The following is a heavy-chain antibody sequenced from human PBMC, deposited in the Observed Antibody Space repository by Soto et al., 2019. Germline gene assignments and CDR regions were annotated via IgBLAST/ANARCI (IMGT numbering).Heavy chain of an antibody. V-gene: IGHV1-46*01. CDR1: GYTFTSYY. Sequence: ASVKVSCKASGYTFTSYYMHWVRQAPGQGLEWMGIINPSGGSTSYAQKFQGRVTMTRDTSMSTVYMELSSLRSEDTAVYYCASSNYYDSSGYHGEDYWGQGTLVTVSS. D-gene: IGHD3-22*01. J-gene: IGHJ4*02. CDR3: ASSNYYDSSGYHGEDY. CDR2: INPSGGST.